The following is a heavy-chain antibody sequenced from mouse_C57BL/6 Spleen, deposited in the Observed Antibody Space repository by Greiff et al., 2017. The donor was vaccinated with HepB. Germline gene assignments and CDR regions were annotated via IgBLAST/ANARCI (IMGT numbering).Heavy chain of an antibody. CDR2: INPNNGGT. CDR3: ARPGGPLYGHFDY. D-gene: IGHD1-1*02. J-gene: IGHJ2*01. V-gene: IGHV1-18*01. Sequence: EVKLQESGPELVKPGASVKIPCKASGYTFTDYNMDWVKQSHGKSLEWIGDINPNNGGTIYNQKFKGKATLTVDKSSSTAYMELRSLTSEDTAVYYCARPGGPLYGHFDYWGQGTTLTVSS. CDR1: GYTFTDYN.